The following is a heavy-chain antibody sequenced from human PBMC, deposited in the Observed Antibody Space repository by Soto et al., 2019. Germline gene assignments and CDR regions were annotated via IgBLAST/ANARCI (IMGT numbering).Heavy chain of an antibody. V-gene: IGHV1-2*02. J-gene: IGHJ5*02. Sequence: GASVKVSCKASGYIFTGYYMHWVRQAPGQGLEWMGWINPNSGGTNYAQKFQGRVTMTRDTSISTAYMELSRLRSDDTAVYYCASQDYDFWSGYYIPGWFDPWGQGTLVTVSS. CDR3: ASQDYDFWSGYYIPGWFDP. D-gene: IGHD3-3*01. CDR2: INPNSGGT. CDR1: GYIFTGYY.